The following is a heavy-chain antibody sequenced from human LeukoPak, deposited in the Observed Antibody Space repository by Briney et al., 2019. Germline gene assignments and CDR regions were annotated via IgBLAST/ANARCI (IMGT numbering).Heavy chain of an antibody. CDR2: INPNSGSA. Sequence: ASVKVSCKASGYTFTGYNVHWVRQAPGQGLEWMGWINPNSGSANYAQNFQGRVTMTRDTSISTAYMELSSLRSDDTAVYYCARALLTRSLIVWGQGTMVTVSS. CDR1: GYTFTGYN. J-gene: IGHJ3*01. V-gene: IGHV1-2*02. D-gene: IGHD1-26*01. CDR3: ARALLTRSLIV.